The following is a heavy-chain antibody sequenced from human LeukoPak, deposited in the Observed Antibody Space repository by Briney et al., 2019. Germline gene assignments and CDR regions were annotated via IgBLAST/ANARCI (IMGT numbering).Heavy chain of an antibody. D-gene: IGHD2-2*02. CDR1: GGSISSYY. J-gene: IGHJ5*02. Sequence: PSETLSLTCTVSGGSISSYYWSWIRQPPGKGLEWIGYIYYSGSTNYNPSLKSRVTISVDTSKNQFSLKLSSVTAADTAVYYCARGVDCSSTSCYTRSYLPWTLEANWFDPWGQGTLVTVSS. CDR3: ARGVDCSSTSCYTRSYLPWTLEANWFDP. CDR2: IYYSGST. V-gene: IGHV4-59*12.